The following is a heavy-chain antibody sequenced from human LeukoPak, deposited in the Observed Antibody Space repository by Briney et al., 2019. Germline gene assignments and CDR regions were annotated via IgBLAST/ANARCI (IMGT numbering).Heavy chain of an antibody. CDR2: IRYDGGNE. CDR1: GFSFTNYG. D-gene: IGHD3-16*01. CDR3: ARETGEASSSYFDH. Sequence: GGSLRLSCATSGFSFTNYGINWVRQAPGKGLEWVAFIRYDGGNEYFADSVKGRFTISRDNSKNTLSLQMNSLRAEDTAVYYCARETGEASSSYFDHWGQGTLVTVSS. J-gene: IGHJ4*02. V-gene: IGHV3-30*02.